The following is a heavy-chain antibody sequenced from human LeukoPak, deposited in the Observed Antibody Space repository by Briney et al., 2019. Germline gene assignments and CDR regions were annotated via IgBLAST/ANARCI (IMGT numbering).Heavy chain of an antibody. Sequence: ASVKVSCKPSGYSFTRNGISWVRQAPGQGLEWMGWISTNSGNTNYAQKFQDRVTLTTDTSTSTAYMELRSLRSDDTAVYYCASDVNYALDYWGQGTLVTVSS. V-gene: IGHV1-18*01. CDR3: ASDVNYALDY. CDR1: GYSFTRNG. J-gene: IGHJ4*02. CDR2: ISTNSGNT. D-gene: IGHD3-16*01.